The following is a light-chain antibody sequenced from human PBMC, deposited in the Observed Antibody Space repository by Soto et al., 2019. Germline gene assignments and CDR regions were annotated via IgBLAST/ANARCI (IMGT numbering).Light chain of an antibody. CDR2: EVR. CDR1: TSDVGGYNS. CDR3: CSFTTTTSYV. V-gene: IGLV2-14*03. J-gene: IGLJ1*01. Sequence: QSVLTQPASVSGSPGQSITISCTGTTSDVGGYNSVSWYQQHPGKAPKLIIYEVRRRPSGVSNRFSGSMAANTASLTFSGLQTEDEADYYCCSFTTTTSYVFGTGTKVTVL.